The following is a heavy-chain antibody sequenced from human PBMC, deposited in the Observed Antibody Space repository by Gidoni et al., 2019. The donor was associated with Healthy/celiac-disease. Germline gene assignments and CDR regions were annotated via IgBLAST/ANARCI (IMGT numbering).Heavy chain of an antibody. D-gene: IGHD2-15*01. CDR3: ARQGYCSGGSCYAGVLDGMDV. J-gene: IGHJ6*02. CDR1: GYSISSGYY. CDR2: IYHSGST. Sequence: QVQLQESGPGLVKPSETLSLTCTVSGYSISSGYYWGWIRQPPGKGLEWIGSIYHSGSTYYNPSLKSRVTISVDTSKNQFSLKLSSVTAADTAVYYCARQGYCSGGSCYAGVLDGMDVWGQGTTVTVSS. V-gene: IGHV4-38-2*02.